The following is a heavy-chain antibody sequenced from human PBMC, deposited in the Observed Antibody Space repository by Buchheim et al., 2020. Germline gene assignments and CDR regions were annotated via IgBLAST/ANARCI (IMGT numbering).Heavy chain of an antibody. J-gene: IGHJ6*03. CDR1: GGSISSGGYY. V-gene: IGHV4-31*03. CDR2: IYYSGST. Sequence: QVQLQESGPGLVKPSQTLSLTCTVSGGSISSGGYYWSWIRQHPGKGLEWIGYIYYSGSTYYNPSLKSRVTISVDTSKNQFSLKLSSVTAADTAVYYCARAVVPAAIPRDYYYYYYMDVWGKGTT. CDR3: ARAVVPAAIPRDYYYYYYMDV. D-gene: IGHD2-2*02.